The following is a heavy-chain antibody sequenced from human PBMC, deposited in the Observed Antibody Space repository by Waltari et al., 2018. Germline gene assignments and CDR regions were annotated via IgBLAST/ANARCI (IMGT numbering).Heavy chain of an antibody. V-gene: IGHV4-59*01. J-gene: IGHJ5*02. CDR2: MSYSGRT. D-gene: IGHD3-10*01. Sequence: QVQLQESGPGLVKPSETLSLICTVSGGSISSYYWSWIRQPPGKGLEGIGYMSYSGRTNYNPSLKSRFTISVDTSKNQVSLKLSSVTAADTAVYYWARAPEGDYFDPWGQGTLVTVSS. CDR3: ARAPEGDYFDP. CDR1: GGSISSYY.